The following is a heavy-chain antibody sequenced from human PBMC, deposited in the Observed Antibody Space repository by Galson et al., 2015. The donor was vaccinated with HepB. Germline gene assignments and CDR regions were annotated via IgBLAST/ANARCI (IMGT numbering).Heavy chain of an antibody. V-gene: IGHV3-48*02. CDR1: GFTFSSNS. J-gene: IGHJ6*02. CDR3: AREGTYYDILTGYYIYYYYGMDV. D-gene: IGHD3-9*01. Sequence: SLRLSCAASGFTFSSNSMNWVRQAPGKGLEWVSYISSSSSTIYYADSVKGRFTISRDNAKNSLYLQMNSLRDEDTAVYYCAREGTYYDILTGYYIYYYYGMDVWGRVTTVTVSS. CDR2: ISSSSSTI.